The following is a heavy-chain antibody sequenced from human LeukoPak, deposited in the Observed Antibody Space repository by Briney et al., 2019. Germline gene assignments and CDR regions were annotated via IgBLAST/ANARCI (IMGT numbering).Heavy chain of an antibody. CDR2: INHSGST. CDR3: ARVGIAAAATYPAYYYYYYMDV. Sequence: SETLSLTCAVYGGSFSGYYWSRIRQPPGKGLEWIGEINHSGSTNYNPSLKSRVTISVDTSKNQFSLKLSSVTAADTAVYCCARVGIAAAATYPAYYYYYYMDVWGKGTTVTISS. V-gene: IGHV4-34*01. J-gene: IGHJ6*03. D-gene: IGHD6-13*01. CDR1: GGSFSGYY.